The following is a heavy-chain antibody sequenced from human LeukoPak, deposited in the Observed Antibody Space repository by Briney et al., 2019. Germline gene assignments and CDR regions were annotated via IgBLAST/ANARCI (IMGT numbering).Heavy chain of an antibody. CDR1: GFTFSSYA. CDR3: AKDLGGSPF. J-gene: IGHJ4*02. D-gene: IGHD1-26*01. Sequence: AGGSLRLSCAASGFTFSSYAMHWVRQAPGKGLEWVALIWYDGSNKYYADSVKGRFTISRDNSKNTLFLQMNSLRAEDTAMYYCAKDLGGSPFWGQGTLVTVSS. V-gene: IGHV3-33*06. CDR2: IWYDGSNK.